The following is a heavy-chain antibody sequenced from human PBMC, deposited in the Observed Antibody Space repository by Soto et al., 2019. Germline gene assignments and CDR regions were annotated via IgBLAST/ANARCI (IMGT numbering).Heavy chain of an antibody. CDR2: IWYDGSNE. Sequence: ESGGGVVQPGRSLRLSCAASGFTFSNNGMHWVRQAPGKGLEWVAVIWYDGSNEYFADSVKGRFTISRVNSKNTLFLQMDSLRAEDTAVYYCGRGVDYRDYAIDYWGQGTLVTVSS. CDR3: GRGVDYRDYAIDY. V-gene: IGHV3-33*01. D-gene: IGHD4-17*01. CDR1: GFTFSNNG. J-gene: IGHJ4*02.